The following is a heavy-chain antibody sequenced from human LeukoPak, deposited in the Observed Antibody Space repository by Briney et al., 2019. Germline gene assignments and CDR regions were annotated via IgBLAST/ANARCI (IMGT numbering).Heavy chain of an antibody. CDR2: IKQDGSEK. CDR3: ARKTYYYDSSGYYFGY. Sequence: GGSLRLSCAASGFTFTSYSMNWVRQAPGKGLEWVANIKQDGSEKYYVDSVKGRFTISRDNAKNSLYLQMNSLRAEDTAVYYCARKTYYYDSSGYYFGYWGQGTLVTVSS. J-gene: IGHJ4*02. V-gene: IGHV3-7*01. D-gene: IGHD3-22*01. CDR1: GFTFTSYS.